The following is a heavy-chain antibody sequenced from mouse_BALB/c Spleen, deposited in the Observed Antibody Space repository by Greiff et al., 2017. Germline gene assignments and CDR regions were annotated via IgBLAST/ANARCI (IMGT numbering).Heavy chain of an antibody. J-gene: IGHJ1*01. Sequence: EVQGVESGGGLVQPGGSRKLSCAASGFTFSSFGMHWVRQAPEKGLEWVAYISSGSSTIYYADTVKGRFTISRDNPKNTLFLQMTSLRSEDTAMYYCARSEGLRRDWYFDVWGAGTTVTVSS. CDR2: ISSGSSTI. CDR1: GFTFSSFG. D-gene: IGHD2-4*01. V-gene: IGHV5-17*02. CDR3: ARSEGLRRDWYFDV.